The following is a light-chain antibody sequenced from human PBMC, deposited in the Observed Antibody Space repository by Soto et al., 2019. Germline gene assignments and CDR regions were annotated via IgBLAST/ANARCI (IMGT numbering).Light chain of an antibody. V-gene: IGKV3-20*01. J-gene: IGKJ2*01. CDR1: QSVSSNN. CDR3: QQYGTSWYT. CDR2: GAS. Sequence: EIVLTQSPGTVSSSPGERVTLSCRASQSVSSNNLAWYQQKPGQAPRLLIFGASTRATGISDRFSGSGSGTDFTLTISRLEPEDFAVYYCQQYGTSWYTFGQGTKLEIK.